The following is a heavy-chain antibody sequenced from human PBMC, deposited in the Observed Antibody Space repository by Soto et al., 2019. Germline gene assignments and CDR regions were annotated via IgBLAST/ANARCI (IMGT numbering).Heavy chain of an antibody. D-gene: IGHD6-13*01. V-gene: IGHV4-59*01. CDR1: GGSTSSYY. J-gene: IGHJ4*02. Sequence: LSLTCTVSGGSTSSYYWSWIRQPPGKGLEWIGYIYYSGSTNYNPSLKSRVTISVDTSKNQFSLKLSSVTAADTAVYYCARGSHSSSWYSHDYWGQGTLVTVSS. CDR2: IYYSGST. CDR3: ARGSHSSSWYSHDY.